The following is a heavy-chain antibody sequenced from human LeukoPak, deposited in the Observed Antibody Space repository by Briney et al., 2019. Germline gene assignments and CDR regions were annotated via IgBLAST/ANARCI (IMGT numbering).Heavy chain of an antibody. CDR3: AHRRGMGNYNGDWSTGYFDY. Sequence: TLVKPTQTLTLTCTVSGFSLTTGGVGVGWLRQPPGKALEWLALIYWDDDKSYSPSLRNRLTITKDTSKNQVVLTMTNMDPADTATYYCAHRRGMGNYNGDWSTGYFDYWGPGTVVTVSS. CDR1: GFSLTTGGVG. D-gene: IGHD3-10*01. J-gene: IGHJ4*02. CDR2: IYWDDDK. V-gene: IGHV2-5*02.